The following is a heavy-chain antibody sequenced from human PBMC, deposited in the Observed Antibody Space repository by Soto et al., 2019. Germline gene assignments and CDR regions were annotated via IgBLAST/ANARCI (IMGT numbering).Heavy chain of an antibody. V-gene: IGHV4-31*03. J-gene: IGHJ6*02. CDR2: IYDSGST. CDR1: GGPITNY. Sequence: SETLSLTCTVSGGPITNYWSWIRQHPGKGLEWIGYIYDSGSTYYNPSLKSRVTMSLDTSKNQLSLKLTSVTAADTAVYYCARLNGYCVSTGCHGYYGMDVWGQGTTVTVSS. CDR3: ARLNGYCVSTGCHGYYGMDV. D-gene: IGHD2-2*03.